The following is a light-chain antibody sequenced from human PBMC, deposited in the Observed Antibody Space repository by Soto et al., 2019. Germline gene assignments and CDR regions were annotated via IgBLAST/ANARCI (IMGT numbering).Light chain of an antibody. CDR3: QHRSNWPLT. CDR1: QGINNY. Sequence: EIVLTQSPATLSLSPGERATLSCRASQGINNYLAWYQQKPGQAPRLLIYDASNRATDIPARFSGSGSGTDFTLIISSLEPEDFAVYYCQHRSNWPLTFGGGTKVEIK. CDR2: DAS. V-gene: IGKV3-11*01. J-gene: IGKJ4*01.